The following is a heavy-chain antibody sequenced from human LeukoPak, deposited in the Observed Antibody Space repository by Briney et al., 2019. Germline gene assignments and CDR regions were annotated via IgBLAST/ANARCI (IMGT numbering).Heavy chain of an antibody. J-gene: IGHJ4*02. D-gene: IGHD3-10*01. Sequence: SETLSLTCAVYGGSFSGYYWSWIRRPPGKGLEWIGEINHSGSTNYNPSLKSRVTISVDTSKNQFSLKLSSVTAADTAVYYCARVVGYPYGSGNDYWGQGTLVTVSS. V-gene: IGHV4-34*01. CDR3: ARVVGYPYGSGNDY. CDR1: GGSFSGYY. CDR2: INHSGST.